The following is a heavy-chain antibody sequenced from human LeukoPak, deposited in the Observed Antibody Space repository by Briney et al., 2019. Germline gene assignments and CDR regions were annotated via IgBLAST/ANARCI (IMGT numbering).Heavy chain of an antibody. CDR2: IYTSGST. V-gene: IGHV4-61*02. D-gene: IGHD5-18*01. CDR1: GGSISSGSYY. Sequence: TSETLSLTCTVSGGSISSGSYYWSWIRQPAGKGLEWIGRIYTSGSTNYNPPLKSRVTISVDTSKNQFSLKLSSVTAADTAVYYCARSRGYSYGPRQAFDIWGQGTMVTVSS. CDR3: ARSRGYSYGPRQAFDI. J-gene: IGHJ3*02.